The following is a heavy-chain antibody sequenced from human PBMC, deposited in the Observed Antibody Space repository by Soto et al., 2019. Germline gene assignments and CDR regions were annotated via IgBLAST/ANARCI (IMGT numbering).Heavy chain of an antibody. V-gene: IGHV1-18*04. D-gene: IGHD2-15*01. CDR2: ISAYNGNT. CDR1: GYTFTSYG. Sequence: ASVKVSCKASGYTFTSYGISWVRQAPGQGLEWMGWISAYNGNTNYAQKLQGRVTMTTDTSTSTAYMELRSQRSDDTAVYYCARESNGYCSGGSCYDYYYGMDVWGQGTTVTVSS. J-gene: IGHJ6*02. CDR3: ARESNGYCSGGSCYDYYYGMDV.